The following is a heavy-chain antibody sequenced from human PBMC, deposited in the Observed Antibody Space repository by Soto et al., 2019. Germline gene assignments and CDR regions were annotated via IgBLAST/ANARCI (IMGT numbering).Heavy chain of an antibody. J-gene: IGHJ3*02. CDR1: GGSISSYY. Sequence: SETLSLTCTVSGGSISSYYWSWIRQPPGKGLEWIGYIYYSGSTNYNPSLKSRVTISVDTSKNQFSLKLSSVTAADTAVYYCARHAIAAAGTFAFDIWGQGTMVTVSS. CDR2: IYYSGST. V-gene: IGHV4-59*08. D-gene: IGHD6-13*01. CDR3: ARHAIAAAGTFAFDI.